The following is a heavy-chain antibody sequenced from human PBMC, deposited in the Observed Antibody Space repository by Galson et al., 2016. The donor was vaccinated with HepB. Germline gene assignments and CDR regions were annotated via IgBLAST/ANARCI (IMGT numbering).Heavy chain of an antibody. D-gene: IGHD5-24*01. CDR2: ISYDGSHK. V-gene: IGHV3-30-3*01. CDR1: GFTFSTYA. CDR3: ARPRRWPQYYYGLDV. J-gene: IGHJ6*02. Sequence: SLRLSCAASGFTFSTYAMHWVRQAPGKGLEWVAVISYDGSHKHYRDSVKGRFTISRDHSKNTLYLQMNSLRREDTAVYYCARPRRWPQYYYGLDVWGQGTTVTVSS.